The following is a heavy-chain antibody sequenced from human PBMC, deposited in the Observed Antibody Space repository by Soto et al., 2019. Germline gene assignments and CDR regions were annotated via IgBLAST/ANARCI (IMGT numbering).Heavy chain of an antibody. CDR1: GYTFTGYY. J-gene: IGHJ6*02. V-gene: IGHV1-2*04. CDR2: INPNSGGT. D-gene: IGHD6-19*01. CDR3: SRSTMADVYYYYYGMDV. Sequence: QVQLVQSGAEVKKPGASVKVSCKASGYTFTGYYMHWVRQAPGQGLEWMGWINPNSGGTNYAQKFQGWVTMTRDTSISTAYMEPSRPRSDDTAVSHCSRSTMADVYYYYYGMDVWGQGTTVTVSS.